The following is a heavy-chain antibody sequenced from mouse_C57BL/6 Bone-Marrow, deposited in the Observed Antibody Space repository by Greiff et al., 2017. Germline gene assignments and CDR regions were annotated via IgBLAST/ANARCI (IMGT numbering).Heavy chain of an antibody. D-gene: IGHD1-2*01. Sequence: EVQLQQSGAELVRPGASVKLSCTASGFNIKDYYMHWVKQRPEQGLEWIGWIDPENGDTEYASKIPGKATITADTSSNTAYLKLSSLTSEDTAVYYCTPITTGGGGYLDVWGTGTTVTVSS. V-gene: IGHV14-4*01. CDR1: GFNIKDYY. CDR3: TPITTGGGGYLDV. CDR2: IDPENGDT. J-gene: IGHJ1*03.